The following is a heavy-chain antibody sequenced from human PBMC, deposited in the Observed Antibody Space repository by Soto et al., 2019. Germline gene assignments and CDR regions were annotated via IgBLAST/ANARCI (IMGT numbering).Heavy chain of an antibody. D-gene: IGHD3-16*01. CDR2: IIAIFGTA. CDR3: AAYTTSAGTAYYYYGMDV. Sequence: QVQLVQSGAEVKKPGSSVKVSCKASGGTFSSYAISWVRQAPGQGLEWMGGIIAIFGTANYAQKFKGRVTITADESTSTAYIELSILRSEDTAVYYWAAYTTSAGTAYYYYGMDVWGQGTTVSVSS. J-gene: IGHJ6*02. V-gene: IGHV1-69*01. CDR1: GGTFSSYA.